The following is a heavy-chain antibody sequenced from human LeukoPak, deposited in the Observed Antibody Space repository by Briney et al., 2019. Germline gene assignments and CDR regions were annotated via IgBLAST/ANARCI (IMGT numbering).Heavy chain of an antibody. J-gene: IGHJ4*02. Sequence: GGSLRLSCVASGFTFSSYSMNWVRQAPGKGLEWVSSISSSSSYIYYADSVKGRFTISRDNAKNSLYLQMNSLRAEDTAVYYCAREGGGVLMVYAFDYWGQGTLVTVSS. CDR3: AREGGGVLMVYAFDY. CDR2: ISSSSSYI. D-gene: IGHD2-8*01. V-gene: IGHV3-21*01. CDR1: GFTFSSYS.